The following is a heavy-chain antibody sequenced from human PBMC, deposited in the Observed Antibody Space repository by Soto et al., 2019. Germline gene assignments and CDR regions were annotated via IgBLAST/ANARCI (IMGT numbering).Heavy chain of an antibody. CDR2: ISGSGGST. J-gene: IGHJ5*01. CDR1: GFTCSSSA. D-gene: IGHD3-3*01. CDR3: AGCILIFCGVNRNWFAS. Sequence: GGYLRLSCAASGFTCSSSAMSCVLQAPGKRLEWVSAISGSGGSTYYADSVKGRFTISRDNSKNTLYLQMNSLRAEDTAVYYCAGCILIFCGVNRNWFASWGRGTLV. V-gene: IGHV3-23*01.